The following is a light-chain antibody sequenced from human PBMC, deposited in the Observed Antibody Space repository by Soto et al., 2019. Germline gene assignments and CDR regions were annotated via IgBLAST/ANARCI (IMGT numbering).Light chain of an antibody. J-gene: IGLJ1*01. Sequence: SALTQPPSASGSPGQSLTISCTGTSIDVGFYNFVSWYQQRPGKAPKLVIYEVTKRPSGVPDRFSGSKSGGTASLTVSGLQADDEADYYCASYAGTKLFVFXSGTKATVL. CDR2: EVT. CDR1: SIDVGFYNF. CDR3: ASYAGTKLFV. V-gene: IGLV2-8*01.